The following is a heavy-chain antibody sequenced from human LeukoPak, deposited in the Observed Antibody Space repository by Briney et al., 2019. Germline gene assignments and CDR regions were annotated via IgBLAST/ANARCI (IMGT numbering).Heavy chain of an antibody. CDR3: ARLLLTPYGSGSAWAFDP. CDR1: GGSISSSSYY. J-gene: IGHJ5*02. V-gene: IGHV4-39*01. D-gene: IGHD3-10*01. Sequence: SETLSLTCTVSGGSISSSSYYWGWIRQPPGKGLEWIGSIYYSGSTYNNPSLKSRVTISVDTSKNQFSLKLSSVTAADTAVYYCARLLLTPYGSGSAWAFDPWGQGTLVTVSS. CDR2: IYYSGST.